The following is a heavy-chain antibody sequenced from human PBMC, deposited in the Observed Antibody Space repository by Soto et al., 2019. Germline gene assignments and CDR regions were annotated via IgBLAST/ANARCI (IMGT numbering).Heavy chain of an antibody. CDR3: ARTDPDCTNGVCYADY. V-gene: IGHV4-59*01. CDR1: GGSISSYY. Sequence: SETLSLTCTVSGGSISSYYWSWIRQPPGKGLEWIGYIYYSGSTNYNPSLKSRVTISVDTSKNQFSLKLSSVTAADTAVYYCARTDPDCTNGVCYADYWGQGTLVTVSS. CDR2: IYYSGST. D-gene: IGHD2-8*01. J-gene: IGHJ4*02.